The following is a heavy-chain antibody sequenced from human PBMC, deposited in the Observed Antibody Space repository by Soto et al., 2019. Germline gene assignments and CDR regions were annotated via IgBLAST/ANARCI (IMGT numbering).Heavy chain of an antibody. CDR1: GFTFSTYP. V-gene: IGHV3-23*01. CDR3: AKYRWGATTVTSIN. CDR2: TSGNADTT. D-gene: IGHD4-4*01. Sequence: EVQLLESGGDLVQPGGSLRLSCVGSGFTFSTYPMNWVRQAPGKGLEWVSATSGNADTTYYADSVKGRFTISRDNSKNTLYLQMSSLRAEDTAIYYCAKYRWGATTVTSINWGQGTLVTVSS. J-gene: IGHJ4*02.